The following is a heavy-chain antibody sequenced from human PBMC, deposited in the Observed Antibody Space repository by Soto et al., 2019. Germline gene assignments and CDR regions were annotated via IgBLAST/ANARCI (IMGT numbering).Heavy chain of an antibody. Sequence: GASVKVSCKASGGTFSSYAISWVRQAPGQGLEWMGGIIPIFGTANYAQKFQGRVTITADESTSTAYMELSSLRSEDTAVYYCARVHTSPYMGYGAFDIWGQGTMVTVSS. V-gene: IGHV1-69*13. CDR3: ARVHTSPYMGYGAFDI. D-gene: IGHD5-12*01. CDR1: GGTFSSYA. CDR2: IIPIFGTA. J-gene: IGHJ3*02.